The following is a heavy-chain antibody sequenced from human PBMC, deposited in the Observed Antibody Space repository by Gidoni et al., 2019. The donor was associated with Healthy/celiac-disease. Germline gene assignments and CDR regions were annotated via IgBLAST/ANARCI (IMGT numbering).Heavy chain of an antibody. CDR1: RGSISSSSYY. V-gene: IGHV4-39*01. CDR3: ARLLVRGNGIR. D-gene: IGHD3-10*01. J-gene: IGHJ4*02. CDR2: IYSSGST. Sequence: QLQLQESGPGLVKPSETLSLSCTVSRGSISSSSYYWGWIRQPPGKGLEWIGSIYSSGSTYYNPSLKSRVTISVDTSKNQFSLKLSSVTAADTAVYYCARLLVRGNGIRWGQGTLVTVSS.